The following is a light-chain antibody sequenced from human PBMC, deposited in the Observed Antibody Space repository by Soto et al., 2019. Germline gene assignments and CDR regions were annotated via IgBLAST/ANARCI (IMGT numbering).Light chain of an antibody. J-gene: IGKJ1*01. CDR3: QQYGSAGT. CDR2: GAS. CDR1: QSVSNNY. Sequence: EIVLTQSPGTLSLSPGERATLSCRASQSVSNNYLAWYQQKPGQAPRLLIYGASNRATGIPDRFSGSGSGTDFTLTSSRLEPEDFAVYYWQQYGSAGTFGQGTKVEIK. V-gene: IGKV3-20*01.